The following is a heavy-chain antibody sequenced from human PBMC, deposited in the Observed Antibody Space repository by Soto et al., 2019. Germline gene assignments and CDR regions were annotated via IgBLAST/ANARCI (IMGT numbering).Heavy chain of an antibody. CDR2: ISYDGSNK. CDR1: EFIFSSYG. CDR3: AKANYDFWTGYYGTQLGPLDY. V-gene: IGHV3-30*18. J-gene: IGHJ4*02. D-gene: IGHD3-3*01. Sequence: QVQLVESGGGVVQPGRSLRLSCAASEFIFSSYGMHWVRQAPGKGLEWVAVISYDGSNKYYADSVKGRFTISRDNSKNTLYLRMNNLRAEDTAVYYCAKANYDFWTGYYGTQLGPLDYRGQGTLVTVSS.